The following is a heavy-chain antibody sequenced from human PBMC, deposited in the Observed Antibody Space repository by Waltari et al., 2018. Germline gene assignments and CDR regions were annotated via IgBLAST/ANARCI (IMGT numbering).Heavy chain of an antibody. CDR2: IYHSGST. Sequence: QVQLQESGPGLVKPSGTLSLTCAVSGGSISSSNWWSWVRQPPGTGLEWIGEIYHSGSTNYNPSLKSRVTISVDKSKNQFSLKLSSVTAADTAVYYCARDGSYYGSGSYYYYFDYWGQGTLVTVSS. V-gene: IGHV4-4*02. J-gene: IGHJ4*02. D-gene: IGHD3-10*01. CDR3: ARDGSYYGSGSYYYYFDY. CDR1: GGSISSSNW.